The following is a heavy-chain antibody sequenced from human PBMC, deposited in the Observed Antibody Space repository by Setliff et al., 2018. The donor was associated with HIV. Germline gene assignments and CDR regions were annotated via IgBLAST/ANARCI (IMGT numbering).Heavy chain of an antibody. V-gene: IGHV4-38-2*01. D-gene: IGHD5-12*01. Sequence: PSETLSLTCAVSGYSISSGYYWGWIRQPPGKGLEWIGSIYHSGSTYYNPSLKSRVTMSVDTSKNQFSLKLTSVTAADTAVYYCARRLNSAYIDWGQGALVTVSS. J-gene: IGHJ4*02. CDR2: IYHSGST. CDR1: GYSISSGYY. CDR3: ARRLNSAYID.